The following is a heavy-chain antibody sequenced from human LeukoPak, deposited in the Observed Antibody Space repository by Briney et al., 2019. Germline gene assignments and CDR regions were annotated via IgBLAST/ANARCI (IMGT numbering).Heavy chain of an antibody. V-gene: IGHV3-72*01. CDR1: GFIFSDHF. J-gene: IGHJ3*02. CDR2: IRNKTNSYST. D-gene: IGHD3-22*01. Sequence: PGGSLRLSCAASGFIFSDHFMDWVRQAPGKGLEWVGRIRNKTNSYSTDYGASVKGRFTISRDDSKNSLFLQMNSLKTEDTAVYFCVRVADYYDSSGYSIDAFDIWGQGTMVTVSS. CDR3: VRVADYYDSSGYSIDAFDI.